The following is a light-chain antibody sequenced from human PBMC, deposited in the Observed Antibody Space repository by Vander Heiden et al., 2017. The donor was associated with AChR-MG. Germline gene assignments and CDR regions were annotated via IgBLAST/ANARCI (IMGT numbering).Light chain of an antibody. CDR2: DVS. J-gene: IGLJ3*02. V-gene: IGLV2-11*01. Sequence: QSALTQPRSVPGSPGQSVTISCTGTSSDVGGYNYVSWYQQHPGKAPKLMIYDVSKRPSGVPDRFSGSKSGNTASLTISGLQAEDEADYYCCSYAGSYGVFGGGTKLTVL. CDR1: SSDVGGYNY. CDR3: CSYAGSYGV.